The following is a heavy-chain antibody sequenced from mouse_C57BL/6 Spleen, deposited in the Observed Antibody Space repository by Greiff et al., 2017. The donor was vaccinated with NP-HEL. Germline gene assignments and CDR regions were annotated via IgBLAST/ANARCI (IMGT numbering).Heavy chain of an antibody. V-gene: IGHV1-78*01. D-gene: IGHD1-1*01. CDR2: IYPRDGST. CDR1: GYTFTDHT. CDR3: ARPYYYGSSFFDY. J-gene: IGHJ2*01. Sequence: VQLQESDAELVKPGASVKISCKVSGYTFTDHTIHWMKQRPEQGLEWIGYIYPRDGSTKYNEKFKGKATLTADKSSSTAYMQLNSLTSEDSAVYFCARPYYYGSSFFDYWGQGTTLTVSS.